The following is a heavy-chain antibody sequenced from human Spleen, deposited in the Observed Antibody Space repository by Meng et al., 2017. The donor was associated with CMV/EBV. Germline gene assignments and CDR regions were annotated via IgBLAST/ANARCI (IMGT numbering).Heavy chain of an antibody. J-gene: IGHJ4*02. Sequence: GGSLRLSCVASGFTFSDYAMSWVRQAPGKGLEWVSGVSGSGASTYYASSVRGRFTISRDNSKNTLHLQMNSLRAEDTAVYHCAREGSYYGPFDYWGQGTLVTVSS. V-gene: IGHV3-23*01. D-gene: IGHD1-26*01. CDR3: AREGSYYGPFDY. CDR1: GFTFSDYA. CDR2: VSGSGAST.